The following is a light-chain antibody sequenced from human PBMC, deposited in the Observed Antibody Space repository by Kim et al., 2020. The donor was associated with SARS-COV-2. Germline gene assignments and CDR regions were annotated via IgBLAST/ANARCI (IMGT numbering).Light chain of an antibody. J-gene: IGLJ3*02. Sequence: QSASVSGSPGQSITISCTGTSSDVGGYNYVSWYQQHPGKAPKLMIYDVSKRPSGVSNRFSGSKSGNTASLTISGLQAEDEADYYCSSYTSSSTFEVFGGGTQLTVL. CDR3: SSYTSSSTFEV. V-gene: IGLV2-14*01. CDR2: DVS. CDR1: SSDVGGYNY.